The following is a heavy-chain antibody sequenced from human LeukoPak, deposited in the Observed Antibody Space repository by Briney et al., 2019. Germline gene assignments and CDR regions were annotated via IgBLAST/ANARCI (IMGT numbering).Heavy chain of an antibody. V-gene: IGHV4-34*01. CDR2: INHSGST. Sequence: PSETLSLTCAVYGGSFSGYYWSWIRQPPGKGLEWIGEINHSGSTNYNPSLKSRVTISVDTSKNQFSLKLSSVTAADTAVYFCARGPPTDYYDSSGFYYVFDYWGRGTLVTVSS. D-gene: IGHD3-22*01. CDR3: ARGPPTDYYDSSGFYYVFDY. J-gene: IGHJ4*02. CDR1: GGSFSGYY.